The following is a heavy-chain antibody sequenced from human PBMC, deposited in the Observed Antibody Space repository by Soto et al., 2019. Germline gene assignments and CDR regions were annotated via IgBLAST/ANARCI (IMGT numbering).Heavy chain of an antibody. CDR2: ISGSGGST. CDR1: GFTFSSYA. Sequence: EVQLLESGGGLVQPGGSLRLSCAASGFTFSSYAMTWVRQAPGKGLEWVSAISGSGGSTYYADSVKGRFTISRDNSKNTLYLQMSSLRAEDTAVYYCARSMIRGTSGRSDYWGQGTLVTVSS. J-gene: IGHJ4*02. D-gene: IGHD3-10*01. V-gene: IGHV3-23*01. CDR3: ARSMIRGTSGRSDY.